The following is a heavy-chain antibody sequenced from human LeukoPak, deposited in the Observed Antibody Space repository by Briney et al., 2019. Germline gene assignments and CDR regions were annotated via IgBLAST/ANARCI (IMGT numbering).Heavy chain of an antibody. Sequence: SETLSLTCAVYGGSFSGYYWSWIRQPPGKGLEWIGEINHSGSTNYNPSLKSRVTISVDTSKNQFSLKLSSVTAADTAVYYCASLKGYSYGQPPPWGQGTLVTVSS. J-gene: IGHJ5*02. CDR1: GGSFSGYY. CDR3: ASLKGYSYGQPPP. V-gene: IGHV4-34*01. CDR2: INHSGST. D-gene: IGHD5-18*01.